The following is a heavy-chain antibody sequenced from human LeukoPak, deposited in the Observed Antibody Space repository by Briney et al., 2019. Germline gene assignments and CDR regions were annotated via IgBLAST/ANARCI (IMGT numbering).Heavy chain of an antibody. CDR3: AHIMITFGGVLRDDAFDV. D-gene: IGHD3-16*01. V-gene: IGHV2-5*02. Sequence: SGPTLVNPTQTLTLTCTFSGFSLITSGVGVGWIRQSPGKALEWVAIIYWDSDKRYSPYLTNRLSITKDTSNNQVVLTMTNMDPVDTATYFCAHIMITFGGVLRDDAFDVWGPGTVVTVSP. J-gene: IGHJ3*01. CDR2: IYWDSDK. CDR1: GFSLITSGVG.